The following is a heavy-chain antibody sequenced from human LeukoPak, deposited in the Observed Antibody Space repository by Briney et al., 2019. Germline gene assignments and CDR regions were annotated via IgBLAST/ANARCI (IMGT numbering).Heavy chain of an antibody. CDR2: ISSSSSYI. CDR3: ARDREYSSGYLDY. D-gene: IGHD6-19*01. J-gene: IGHJ4*02. Sequence: GGSLRLSCAASGFTFSSYSMNWVRQAPGKGLEWVSSISSSSSYIYYADSVKGRFTISRDNAKNSLYLQMNGLRAEDTAVYYCARDREYSSGYLDYWGQGTLVTASS. V-gene: IGHV3-21*01. CDR1: GFTFSSYS.